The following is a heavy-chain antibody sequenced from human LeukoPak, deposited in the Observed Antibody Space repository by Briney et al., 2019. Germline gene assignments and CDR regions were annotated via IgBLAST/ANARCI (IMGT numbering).Heavy chain of an antibody. CDR1: GGSISSGGYY. Sequence: SQTLSLTCTVSGGSISSGGYYWSWIRQHPGKGLEWIGYIYYSGSTYYNPFLKSRVTISVDTSKNQFSLKLSSVTAADTAVYYCARVAEDSSSLHFDYWGQGTLVTVSS. V-gene: IGHV4-31*03. CDR3: ARVAEDSSSLHFDY. CDR2: IYYSGST. J-gene: IGHJ4*02. D-gene: IGHD6-6*01.